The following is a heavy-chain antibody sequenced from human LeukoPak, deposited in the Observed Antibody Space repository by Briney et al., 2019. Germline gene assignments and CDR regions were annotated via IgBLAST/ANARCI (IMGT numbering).Heavy chain of an antibody. J-gene: IGHJ6*03. CDR1: GYTFTGYY. D-gene: IGHD3-10*01. CDR3: ARGSGIGGYYMDV. Sequence: ASVKVSCNASGYTFTGYYMHWVRQAPGQGLEWMGWINPNSGGTNYAQKFQGRVTMTRDTSISTAYMELSRLRSDDTAVYYCARGSGIGGYYMDVWGKGTTVTISS. V-gene: IGHV1-2*02. CDR2: INPNSGGT.